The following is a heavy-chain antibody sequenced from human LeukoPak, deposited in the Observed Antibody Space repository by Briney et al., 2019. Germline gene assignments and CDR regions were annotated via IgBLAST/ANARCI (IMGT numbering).Heavy chain of an antibody. CDR3: ARDGYCSSTSCKWGMDV. CDR1: GYTFTNYG. D-gene: IGHD2-2*03. CDR2: ISGYNGNT. Sequence: ASVKVSCKASGYTFTNYGINWVRQAPGQGLEWMGWISGYNGNTNYAQKLQGRVAMTTDTSTSTAYMELRSLRSDDTAVYYCARDGYCSSTSCKWGMDVWGKGTTVTISS. V-gene: IGHV1-18*01. J-gene: IGHJ6*04.